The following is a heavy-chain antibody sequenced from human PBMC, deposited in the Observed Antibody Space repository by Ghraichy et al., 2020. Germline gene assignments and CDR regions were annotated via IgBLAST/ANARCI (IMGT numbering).Heavy chain of an antibody. Sequence: SETLSLTCTVSGGSISSGGYYWSWIRQHPGKGLEWIGYIYYSGSTYYNPSLKSRVTISVDTSKNQFSLKLSSVTAADTAVYYCARERRYCSGGSCCSVWFDPWGQGTLVTVSS. V-gene: IGHV4-31*03. CDR3: ARERRYCSGGSCCSVWFDP. J-gene: IGHJ5*02. CDR2: IYYSGST. CDR1: GGSISSGGYY. D-gene: IGHD2-15*01.